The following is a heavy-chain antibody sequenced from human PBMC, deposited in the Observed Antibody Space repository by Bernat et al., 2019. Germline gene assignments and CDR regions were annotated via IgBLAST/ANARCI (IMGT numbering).Heavy chain of an antibody. Sequence: QVQLVESGGGVVQPGRSLRLSCAASGFTFSSYAMHWVRQAPGKGLEWVAVISYDGSNKYYADSVKGRFTISRDNSKNTLYLQMNSRRAEDTAVYYCERDGQYWSGGSCYSGGPWGQGTLVTVSS. V-gene: IGHV3-30-3*01. CDR2: ISYDGSNK. J-gene: IGHJ5*02. D-gene: IGHD2-15*01. CDR1: GFTFSSYA. CDR3: ERDGQYWSGGSCYSGGP.